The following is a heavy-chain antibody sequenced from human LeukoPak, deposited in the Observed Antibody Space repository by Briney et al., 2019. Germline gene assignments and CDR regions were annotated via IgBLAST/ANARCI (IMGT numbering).Heavy chain of an antibody. Sequence: SETLSLTCTVSGGSISNYYWSWIRQPPGEGLEWIGYIYNSGSTNYNPSLRSRVTISIDTSKNQFSLSLTSVTAADTAVYYCARGGLGGITAYSNYLFDYWGQGTLVTVSS. D-gene: IGHD4-11*01. J-gene: IGHJ4*02. CDR2: IYNSGST. CDR1: GGSISNYY. V-gene: IGHV4-59*08. CDR3: ARGGLGGITAYSNYLFDY.